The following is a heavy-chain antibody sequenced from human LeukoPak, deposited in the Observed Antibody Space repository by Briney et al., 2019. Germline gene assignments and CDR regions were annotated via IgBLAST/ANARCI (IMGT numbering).Heavy chain of an antibody. CDR3: ARRWPHSSGYYLFDY. CDR1: GGTFSSHG. D-gene: IGHD3-22*01. V-gene: IGHV1-69*05. Sequence: SVKVSCKASGGTFSSHGISWVRQAPGQGLEWVGGIIPIFGAANYAQKFQGRVTITTDESTSTAYMELSSLRSEDTALYYCARRWPHSSGYYLFDYWGQGTLVTVSS. CDR2: IIPIFGAA. J-gene: IGHJ4*02.